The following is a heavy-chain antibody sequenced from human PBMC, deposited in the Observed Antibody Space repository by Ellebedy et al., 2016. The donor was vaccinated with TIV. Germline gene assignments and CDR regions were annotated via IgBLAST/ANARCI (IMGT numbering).Heavy chain of an antibody. Sequence: GESLKISCAASGFSFRSYWMSWVRQAPGKGLEWVANIYQDGGVQYYVDSVKGRFTISRDNADNSLFLQMNSLRAEDTAVYYCARRGSYGDYAVQINSWLDTWGRGTLVAVPS. D-gene: IGHD4-17*01. CDR1: GFSFRSYW. J-gene: IGHJ5*02. CDR2: IYQDGGVQ. CDR3: ARRGSYGDYAVQINSWLDT. V-gene: IGHV3-7*01.